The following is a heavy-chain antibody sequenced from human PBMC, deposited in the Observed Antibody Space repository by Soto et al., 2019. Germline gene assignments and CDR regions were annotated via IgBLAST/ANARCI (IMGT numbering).Heavy chain of an antibody. CDR2: IYWDDDK. Sequence: SGPTLVNPTQTLTLTCTFSGFSLSTRGVGVGWNRQPPGKALEWLAVIYWDDDKRYSPSLQSRLTITKDTSKNQVVLTMTNMDPVDTATYYCARKNYGDYPTDYWGQGTLVTVSS. J-gene: IGHJ4*02. CDR3: ARKNYGDYPTDY. D-gene: IGHD4-17*01. CDR1: GFSLSTRGVG. V-gene: IGHV2-5*02.